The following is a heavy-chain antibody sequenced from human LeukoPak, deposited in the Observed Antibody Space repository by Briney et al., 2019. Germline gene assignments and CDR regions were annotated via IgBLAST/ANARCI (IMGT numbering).Heavy chain of an antibody. CDR1: GYTFTSYY. D-gene: IGHD3-3*01. CDR2: INPRGGST. CDR3: AREGHLTIFGAGRGYYFDY. Sequence: GASVKVSCKASGYTFTSYYMHWVRQAPGQGLEWMGIINPRGGSTSYAQKFQGRVTMTRDTSTSTVYMELSSLRSEDTAVYYCAREGHLTIFGAGRGYYFDYWGQGTLVTVSS. V-gene: IGHV1-46*01. J-gene: IGHJ4*02.